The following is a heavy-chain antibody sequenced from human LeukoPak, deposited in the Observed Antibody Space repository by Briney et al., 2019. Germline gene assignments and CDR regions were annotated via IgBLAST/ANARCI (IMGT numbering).Heavy chain of an antibody. CDR2: IYYSGST. CDR1: GDSISTGGYY. J-gene: IGHJ6*02. D-gene: IGHD4-11*01. Sequence: PSETLSLTCTVSGDSISTGGYYWAWIRQHRERGLEWIGYIYYSGSTHYNPSLQSRVTISVDTSKNQFSLNLNSVTAADTAVYYCARGRTTETTFYFYYHGMDVWGQGTTVTVSS. CDR3: ARGRTTETTFYFYYHGMDV. V-gene: IGHV4-31*03.